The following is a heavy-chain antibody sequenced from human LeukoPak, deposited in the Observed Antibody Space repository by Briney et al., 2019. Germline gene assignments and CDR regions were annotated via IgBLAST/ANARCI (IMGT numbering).Heavy chain of an antibody. J-gene: IGHJ5*02. D-gene: IGHD4-17*01. CDR1: GGSISSYS. CDR3: AGKDYGDYPNWFDP. CDR2: IYYSGST. Sequence: SETLSLTCTVSGGSISSYSWSWIRQPPGKGLEWIGYIYYSGSTNYNPSLKSRVTISVDTSKNQFSLKLSSVTAADTAVYYCAGKDYGDYPNWFDPWGQGTLVTVSS. V-gene: IGHV4-59*01.